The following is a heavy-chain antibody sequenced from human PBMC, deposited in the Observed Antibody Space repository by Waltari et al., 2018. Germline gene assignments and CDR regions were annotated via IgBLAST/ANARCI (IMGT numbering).Heavy chain of an antibody. CDR1: GFTFRSYA. D-gene: IGHD1-26*01. CDR2: LSSGGKA. Sequence: VQLLESGGDLVQAGGALRLSCAASGFTFRSYAMTWVRQGPRKGLEWVSTLSSGGKAYYSDSVRDRFTVSRDSSKNTLYLQMSSLGADDTAVYYCAKARHPNIMGMTSDWGQGTLVAVSS. V-gene: IGHV3-23*01. J-gene: IGHJ4*02. CDR3: AKARHPNIMGMTSD.